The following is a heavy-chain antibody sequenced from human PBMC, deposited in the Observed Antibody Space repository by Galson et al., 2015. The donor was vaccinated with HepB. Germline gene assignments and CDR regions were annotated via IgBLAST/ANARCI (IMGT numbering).Heavy chain of an antibody. Sequence: SVKVSCKASGYTFGRYDIVWVRQATGQGLEWVGWVNPNSGNTGYTPEFLGRVTLTGDTSTATAYMELNSLRAEDTAVYFCAKDFCRADNCNPFDYWGQGTLVTVSS. CDR3: AKDFCRADNCNPFDY. D-gene: IGHD1-20*01. CDR2: VNPNSGNT. CDR1: GYTFGRYD. J-gene: IGHJ4*02. V-gene: IGHV1-8*01.